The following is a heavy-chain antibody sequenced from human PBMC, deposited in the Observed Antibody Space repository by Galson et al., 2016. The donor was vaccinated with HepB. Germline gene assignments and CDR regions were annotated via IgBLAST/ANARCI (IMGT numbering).Heavy chain of an antibody. J-gene: IGHJ4*02. D-gene: IGHD3-10*01. CDR3: SRVMTGSHFD. V-gene: IGHV3-23*01. CDR2: ILGNGHQT. Sequence: SLRLSCAATGFSFSIYAMSWVRQTPGRGMEWVGGILGNGHQTYYADSVRGRFTISRDNAKNSLYLQMNGLRVDETAVYYCSRVMTGSHFDWGQGTLVTVSS. CDR1: GFSFSIYA.